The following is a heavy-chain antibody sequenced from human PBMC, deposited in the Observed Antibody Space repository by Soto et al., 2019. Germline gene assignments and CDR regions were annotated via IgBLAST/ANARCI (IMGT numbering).Heavy chain of an antibody. J-gene: IGHJ3*02. V-gene: IGHV3-30*18. CDR3: AKLRPGSDYGDYDDAFDI. CDR2: ISYDGSNK. Sequence: PGGSLRLSCAASGFTFSSYGMHWVRQAPGKGLEWVAVISYDGSNKYYADSVKGRFTISRDNSKNTLYLQMNSLRAEDTAVYYCAKLRPGSDYGDYDDAFDIWGQGTMVTVSS. CDR1: GFTFSSYG. D-gene: IGHD4-17*01.